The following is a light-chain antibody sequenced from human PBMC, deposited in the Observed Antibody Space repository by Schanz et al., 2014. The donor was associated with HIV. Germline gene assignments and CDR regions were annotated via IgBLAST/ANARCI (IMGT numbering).Light chain of an antibody. CDR3: QQYTKYSPFT. J-gene: IGKJ2*01. Sequence: DIQMTQSPSTLSASIGDRITITCRASQSVDSWLAWYQQKPGKAPKLLIYKASGLQSGVPSRFSGSGSGTDFTLTISSLQPDDLATYYCQQYTKYSPFTFGQGTKVEIK. CDR2: KAS. CDR1: QSVDSW. V-gene: IGKV1-5*03.